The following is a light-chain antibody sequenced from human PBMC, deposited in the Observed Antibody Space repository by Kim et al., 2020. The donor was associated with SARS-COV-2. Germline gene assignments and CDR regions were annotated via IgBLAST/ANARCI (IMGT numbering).Light chain of an antibody. Sequence: EIVMTQSPATLSVSPGERATLSCRASQSVSSNLAWYQQKPGQAPRLLIYGASIRATGIPARFSGSGSGTEFTLTISSLQSEDFAVYYCQQYNYWPTFGGGTKVDIK. J-gene: IGKJ4*01. CDR1: QSVSSN. V-gene: IGKV3D-15*01. CDR2: GAS. CDR3: QQYNYWPT.